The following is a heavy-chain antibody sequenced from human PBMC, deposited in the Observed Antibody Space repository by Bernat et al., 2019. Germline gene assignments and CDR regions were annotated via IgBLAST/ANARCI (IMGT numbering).Heavy chain of an antibody. Sequence: EVQLLESGGGLVQPGGSLRLSCAASGFTFSSYAMSWVRQAPGKGLEWVSAISGSGGSTYYADSVKGRFTISRDNSKNTLYLQMNSLRAEDTAVYYCAARPIITMVRGVIPSPSDGAFDIWGQGTMVTVSS. CDR1: GFTFSSYA. CDR2: ISGSGGST. V-gene: IGHV3-23*01. J-gene: IGHJ3*02. D-gene: IGHD3-10*01. CDR3: AARPIITMVRGVIPSPSDGAFDI.